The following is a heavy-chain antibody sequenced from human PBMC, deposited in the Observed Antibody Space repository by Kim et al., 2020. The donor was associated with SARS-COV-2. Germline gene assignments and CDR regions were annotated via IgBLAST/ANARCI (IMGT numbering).Heavy chain of an antibody. J-gene: IGHJ6*02. CDR1: GFTFSSYA. CDR3: VKGLWFGESPLYGMDV. V-gene: IGHV3-64D*06. D-gene: IGHD3-10*01. CDR2: ISSHGGST. Sequence: GGSLRLSCSASGFTFSSYAMHWVRQAPGKGLEYVSAISSHGGSTYYADSVKGRFTISRDNSKNTLYLQMSSLRAEDTAVYYCVKGLWFGESPLYGMDVWGQGTTVTVSS.